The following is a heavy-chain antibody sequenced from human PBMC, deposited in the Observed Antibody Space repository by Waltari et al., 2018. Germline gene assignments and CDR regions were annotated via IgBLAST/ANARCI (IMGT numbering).Heavy chain of an antibody. V-gene: IGHV4-59*01. D-gene: IGHD5-12*01. Sequence: QVQLQESGPGLVKPSEPLSRTCTASNGSISLYSWNWIRQSPGKGLEWIGYIFYNGNTNYIPSLKSRVTISLDTSKKQFSLKMISVSPADTAVYYCAREGGFSGYDFAYWGQGTLVTVSS. CDR1: NGSISLYS. CDR3: AREGGFSGYDFAY. CDR2: IFYNGNT. J-gene: IGHJ4*02.